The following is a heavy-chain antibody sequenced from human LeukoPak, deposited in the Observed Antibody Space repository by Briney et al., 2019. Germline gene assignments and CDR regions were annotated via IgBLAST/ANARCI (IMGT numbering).Heavy chain of an antibody. D-gene: IGHD3-10*01. CDR2: ISAYNGNT. Sequence: EASVKVSCKASGYTFTSYGISWVRQAPGQGLEWMGWISAYNGNTNYAQKLQGRVTMTTDTSTSTAYMELSSLRSEDTAVYYCARGATYYYGSGSPDMDVWGKGTTVTVSS. CDR3: ARGATYYYGSGSPDMDV. V-gene: IGHV1-18*01. CDR1: GYTFTSYG. J-gene: IGHJ6*03.